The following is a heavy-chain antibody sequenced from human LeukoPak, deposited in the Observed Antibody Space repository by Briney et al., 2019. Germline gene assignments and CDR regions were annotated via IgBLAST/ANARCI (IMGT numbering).Heavy chain of an antibody. Sequence: SETLSLTCTVSGGSISSGGYYWSWIRQHPGKGLEGIGYIYYSGSTYYNPTLKSRINNSVDTSKNHFSLKLSSVTAADTAVYYCATDGGEGSGSYLGYSYYGMDVWGKGTPVTVSS. CDR2: IYYSGST. CDR1: GGSISSGGYY. J-gene: IGHJ6*04. D-gene: IGHD3-10*01. V-gene: IGHV4-31*03. CDR3: ATDGGEGSGSYLGYSYYGMDV.